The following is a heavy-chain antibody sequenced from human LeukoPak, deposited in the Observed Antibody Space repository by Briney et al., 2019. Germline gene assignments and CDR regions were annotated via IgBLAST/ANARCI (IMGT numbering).Heavy chain of an antibody. CDR2: ISTYNGKT. CDR3: AARRGELPDYFDF. Sequence: ASVKVSCKASGYTFTSYGMSRVRQAPGQRLEWMGWISTYNGKTNYVQKLQGRVTMTTDTSTSTAYMELRSLRSDDTAVYYCAARRGELPDYFDFWGQGTLVTISS. V-gene: IGHV1-18*01. D-gene: IGHD1-7*01. CDR1: GYTFTSYG. J-gene: IGHJ4*02.